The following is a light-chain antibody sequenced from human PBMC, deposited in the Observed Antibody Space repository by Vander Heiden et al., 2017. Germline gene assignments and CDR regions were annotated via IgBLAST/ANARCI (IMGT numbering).Light chain of an antibody. CDR3: AAWDDSLNGVI. Sequence: QSVLTQPPSATGTPGQRVTISCTGSSSNIGSNTVHWYQQLPGTTPKLLIYNNNQRPSGVPDRFSGSGSDTAASLAISGLQSEDEANYYYAAWDDSLNGVIFGGGTKLTVL. CDR1: SSNIGSNT. CDR2: NNN. J-gene: IGLJ2*01. V-gene: IGLV1-44*01.